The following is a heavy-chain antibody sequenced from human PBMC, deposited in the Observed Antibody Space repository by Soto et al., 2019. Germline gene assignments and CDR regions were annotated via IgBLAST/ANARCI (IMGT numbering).Heavy chain of an antibody. J-gene: IGHJ6*02. CDR3: ARDYGGYPPTYYYYYGMDV. D-gene: IGHD4-17*01. CDR1: GYTFTSYG. Sequence: GASVKVSCKASGYTFTSYGISWVRQAPGQGLEWMGWISAYNGNTNYAQKLQGRVTMTTDTSTSTAYMELRSLRSDDTAVYYCARDYGGYPPTYYYYYGMDVWGQGTTVTVSS. V-gene: IGHV1-18*01. CDR2: ISAYNGNT.